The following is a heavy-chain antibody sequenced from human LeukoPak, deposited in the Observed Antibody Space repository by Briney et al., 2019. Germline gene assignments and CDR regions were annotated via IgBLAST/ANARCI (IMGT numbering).Heavy chain of an antibody. D-gene: IGHD4-17*01. CDR2: ISSSSSYI. Sequence: NPGGSLRLSCAASGFTFSSYSMNWVRQAPGKGLEWVSSISSSSSYIYYADSVKGRFTISRDNSKNTLYLQMNSLRAEDTAVYYCARETGSAVGSTDFDYWGQGTLVTVSS. J-gene: IGHJ4*02. CDR1: GFTFSSYS. V-gene: IGHV3-21*01. CDR3: ARETGSAVGSTDFDY.